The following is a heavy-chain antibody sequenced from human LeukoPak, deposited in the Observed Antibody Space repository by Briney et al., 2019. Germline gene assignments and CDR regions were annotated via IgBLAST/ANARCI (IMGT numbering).Heavy chain of an antibody. CDR2: MNPNSGNT. D-gene: IGHD3-16*01. Sequence: ASVKVSCKASGYTFTSYDINWVRQATGQGLEWMGWMNPNSGNTGYAQKFQGRVTMTRNTSISTAYMELSSLRSEDTAVYYCARGTYDYVWGSYSTRPVDYWGQGTLVTVSS. CDR3: ARGTYDYVWGSYSTRPVDY. J-gene: IGHJ4*02. V-gene: IGHV1-8*01. CDR1: GYTFTSYD.